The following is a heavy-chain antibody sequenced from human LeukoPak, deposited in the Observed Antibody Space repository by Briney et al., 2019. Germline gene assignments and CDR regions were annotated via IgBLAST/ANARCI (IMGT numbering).Heavy chain of an antibody. CDR2: IRYDGSKD. D-gene: IGHD6-19*01. CDR1: GFTFSDDY. J-gene: IGHJ4*02. CDR3: AKDIGQWLVRGLDN. Sequence: PGGSLRLSGAASGFTFSDDYMSRIRQAPGKGLEGVAFIRYDGSKDYYADSVMGRFTISRDNSKNTLYVEMNSLRPEDTAVYYCAKDIGQWLVRGLDNWGQGTLVTVSS. V-gene: IGHV3-30*02.